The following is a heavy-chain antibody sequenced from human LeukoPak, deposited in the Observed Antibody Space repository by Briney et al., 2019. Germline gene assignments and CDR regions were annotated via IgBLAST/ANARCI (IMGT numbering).Heavy chain of an antibody. CDR3: AREGGGDYYDSSGSFDY. J-gene: IGHJ4*02. D-gene: IGHD3-22*01. CDR2: INPNSGGT. Sequence: ASVKVSCKASGYTFTGYYMHWVRQAPGQGLEWMGWINPNSGGTNYAQKFQGRVTMTRDTSISTAYMELSRLRCDDTAVYYCAREGGGDYYDSSGSFDYWGQGTLVTVSS. V-gene: IGHV1-2*02. CDR1: GYTFTGYY.